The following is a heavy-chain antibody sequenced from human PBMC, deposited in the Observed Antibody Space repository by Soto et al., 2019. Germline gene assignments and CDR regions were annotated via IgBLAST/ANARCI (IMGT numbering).Heavy chain of an antibody. CDR1: GGSFSGYY. J-gene: IGHJ4*02. D-gene: IGHD2-15*01. CDR3: ARGRYCSGGSCYRKSPFDY. CDR2: INHSGST. Sequence: QVQLQQWGAGLLKPSETLSLTCAVYGGSFSGYYWSWIRQPPGKGLEWIGEINHSGSTNYNPSLKRRVTISVDTSKNQFSLKLSSVTAADTAVYYCARGRYCSGGSCYRKSPFDYWGQGTLVTVSS. V-gene: IGHV4-34*01.